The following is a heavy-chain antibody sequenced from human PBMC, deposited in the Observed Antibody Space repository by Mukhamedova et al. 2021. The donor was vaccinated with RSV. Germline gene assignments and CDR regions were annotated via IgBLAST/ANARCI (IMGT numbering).Heavy chain of an antibody. CDR3: TRGTTARVVVTAIHDY. V-gene: IGHV3-49*02. D-gene: IGHD2-21*02. Sequence: EWVGFIRSKAYGGTTEYAASVKGRFTISRDDSKSIAYLQMNSLKTEDTAVYYCTRGTTARVVVTAIHDYWGQGTVVTVSS. CDR2: IRSKAYGGTT. J-gene: IGHJ4*02.